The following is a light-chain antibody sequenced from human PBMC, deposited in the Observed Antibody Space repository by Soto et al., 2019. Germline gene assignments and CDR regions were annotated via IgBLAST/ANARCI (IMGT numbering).Light chain of an antibody. J-gene: IGKJ2*01. Sequence: EIVLTQSPATLSLSPGERATLSCRASQSVSSYLAWYQQKPGQAPRLLIYDASNRATGIPARFSGSGSGTDFTLTLSSLEPEDFAVYYCQQRSYWLKPFGQGTKLEIK. V-gene: IGKV3-11*01. CDR1: QSVSSY. CDR3: QQRSYWLKP. CDR2: DAS.